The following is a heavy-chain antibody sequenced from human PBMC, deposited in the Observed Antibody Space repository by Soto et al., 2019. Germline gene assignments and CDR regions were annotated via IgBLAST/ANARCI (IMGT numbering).Heavy chain of an antibody. CDR1: GFTFSSHA. CDR2: LSDSGISI. J-gene: IGHJ4*02. D-gene: IGHD6-13*01. Sequence: EVQLLESGGGLVQPGGSLRLSCTASGFTFSSHAMTWVRQAPGKGLEWVSGLSDSGISIYYADSVKDRLTVSRDNSKNTLYLQIHTLRVEDTAVYYCAKVSSSWYAGFFDLWGQGTLVTVSS. V-gene: IGHV3-23*01. CDR3: AKVSSSWYAGFFDL.